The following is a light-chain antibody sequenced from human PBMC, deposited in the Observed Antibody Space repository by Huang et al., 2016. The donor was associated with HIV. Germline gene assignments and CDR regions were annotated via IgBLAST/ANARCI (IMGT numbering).Light chain of an antibody. CDR3: QQYYSSPQT. CDR2: WAS. Sequence: DIIMTQSPDSLAVSLGGRATPNCRSSQSVYSSSTSKDYMAWFQQKPGQPPRLLLFWASTREAGVPDRFSGSGSGTHFTLTIANLEAEDAAIYYCQQYYSSPQTFGQGTRVEVK. V-gene: IGKV4-1*01. CDR1: QSVYSSSTSKDY. J-gene: IGKJ1*01.